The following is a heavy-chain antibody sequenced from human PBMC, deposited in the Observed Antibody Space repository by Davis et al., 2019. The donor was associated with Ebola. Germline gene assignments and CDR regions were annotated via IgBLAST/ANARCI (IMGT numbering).Heavy chain of an antibody. CDR3: AKVSEEYCIFGSCSGLDF. CDR1: GLTFRTYA. V-gene: IGHV3-23*01. D-gene: IGHD2-15*01. CDR2: ISGSGGST. Sequence: PGGSLRLSCAASGLTFRTYAMTWVRQAPGKGLEWISVISGSGGSTYYTESVKGRFTTSRDNSKNAVYLQMNSLRAEDTAVYYCAKVSEEYCIFGSCSGLDFWGQGTLVTVSS. J-gene: IGHJ4*02.